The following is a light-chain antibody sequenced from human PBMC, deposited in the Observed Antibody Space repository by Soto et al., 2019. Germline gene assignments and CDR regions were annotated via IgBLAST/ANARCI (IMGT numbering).Light chain of an antibody. CDR2: DAS. Sequence: EIQMNQSPSTLSASVGDRVTIACRASQDSSTWRAWYQQKPGKAPKLLIYDASNLESGVPSRFTGSGSGTEFTLTISSLQPDDFSTYYCQPYDDYSWTFGQGPNVEI. V-gene: IGKV1-5*01. J-gene: IGKJ1*01. CDR3: QPYDDYSWT. CDR1: QDSSTW.